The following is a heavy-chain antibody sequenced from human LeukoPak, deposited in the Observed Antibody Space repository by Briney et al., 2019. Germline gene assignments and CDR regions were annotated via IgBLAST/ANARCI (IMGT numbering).Heavy chain of an antibody. CDR2: ISAYNGNT. J-gene: IGHJ4*02. CDR1: GYTFTSYG. Sequence: VSVKVSCKASGYTFTSYGISWVRQAPGQGLEWMGWISAYNGNTNYAQKLQGRVTMTTDTSTSTAYMELRSLRSDDTAVYYCARVTLWFGELWSTRTEIDYWGQGTLVTVSS. V-gene: IGHV1-18*01. CDR3: ARVTLWFGELWSTRTEIDY. D-gene: IGHD3-10*01.